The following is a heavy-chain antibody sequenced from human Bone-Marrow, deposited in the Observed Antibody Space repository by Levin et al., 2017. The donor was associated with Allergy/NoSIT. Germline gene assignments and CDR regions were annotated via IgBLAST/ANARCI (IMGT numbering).Heavy chain of an antibody. CDR1: GFTFSTSW. J-gene: IGHJ4*02. D-gene: IGHD3-3*01. Sequence: HPGGSLRLSCAASGFTFSTSWMHWVRQVPGKGLVWVSRIKSDGSHTSYADSVKGRFTISRDNAKNTLYLQMNSLRDEDTAVYYCVRDGDHWDFRGWGQGTLVTVSS. V-gene: IGHV3-74*01. CDR3: VRDGDHWDFRG. CDR2: IKSDGSHT.